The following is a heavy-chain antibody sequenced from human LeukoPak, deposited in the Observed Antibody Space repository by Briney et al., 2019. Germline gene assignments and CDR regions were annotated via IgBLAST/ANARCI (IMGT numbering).Heavy chain of an antibody. CDR1: GGTFSSYA. Sequence: VASVKVSCKASGGTFSSYAISWVRQAPGQGLEWMGWINPKSGGTNYAQKFQGRVTMTRDTSISTAYMELSRLRSDDTAVYYCARDPRPQQHPFDYWGQGSLVTVSS. CDR3: ARDPRPQQHPFDY. J-gene: IGHJ4*02. V-gene: IGHV1-2*02. CDR2: INPKSGGT. D-gene: IGHD6-13*01.